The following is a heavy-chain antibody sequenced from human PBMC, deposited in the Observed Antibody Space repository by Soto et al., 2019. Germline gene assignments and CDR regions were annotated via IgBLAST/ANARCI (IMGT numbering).Heavy chain of an antibody. D-gene: IGHD1-26*01. CDR3: ARAPYSRGVGATNPSN. CDR1: GGSSSGWY. V-gene: IGHV4-34*01. Sequence: SETLSLTCAVYGGSSSGWYWTWIRQSPVKGLEWIGEISSGSTNYNPSLNSRVTISADMSKNQFSLKLTSVTAADTAIYSCARAPYSRGVGATNPSNWGQGTQVTVSS. J-gene: IGHJ4*02. CDR2: ISSGST.